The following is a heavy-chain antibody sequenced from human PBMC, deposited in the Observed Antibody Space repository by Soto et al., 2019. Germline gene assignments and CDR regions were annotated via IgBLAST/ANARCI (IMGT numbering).Heavy chain of an antibody. CDR2: IIPIFGTA. Sequence: SVKVSCKASGGTFSSYAISWVRQAPGQGLEWMGGIIPIFGTANYAQKFQGRVTITADESTSTAYMELSSLRSEDTAVYYCAGGIEQQLVRGGGYYFDYWGQGTLVTVSS. D-gene: IGHD6-13*01. J-gene: IGHJ4*02. V-gene: IGHV1-69*13. CDR3: AGGIEQQLVRGGGYYFDY. CDR1: GGTFSSYA.